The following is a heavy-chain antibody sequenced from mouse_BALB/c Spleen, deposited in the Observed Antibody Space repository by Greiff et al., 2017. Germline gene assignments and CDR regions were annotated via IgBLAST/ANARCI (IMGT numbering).Heavy chain of an antibody. CDR1: GYTFTSYW. CDR2: INPSTGYT. J-gene: IGHJ4*01. D-gene: IGHD2-10*02. CDR3: ARKGYGNYGRYAMDY. Sequence: QVQLKQSGAELAKPGASVKMSCKASGYTFTSYWMHWVKQRPGQGLEWIGYINPSTGYTEYNQKFKDKATLTADKSSSTAYMQLSSLTSEDSAVYYCARKGYGNYGRYAMDYWGQGTSVTVSS. V-gene: IGHV1-7*01.